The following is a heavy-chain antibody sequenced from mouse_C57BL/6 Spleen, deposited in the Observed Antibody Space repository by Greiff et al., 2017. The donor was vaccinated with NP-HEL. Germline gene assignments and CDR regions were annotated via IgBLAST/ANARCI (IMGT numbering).Heavy chain of an antibody. CDR3: ARSRGYDDAMDY. CDR1: GYTFTSYW. D-gene: IGHD3-1*01. V-gene: IGHV1-52*01. CDR2: IDPSDSET. Sequence: QVQLQQPGAELVRPGSSVKLSCKASGYTFTSYWMHWVKQRPIQGLEWIGNIDPSDSETNYNQKFKDKATLTVDKSSSTAYMQLSSLTSEDSAVYYCARSRGYDDAMDYWGQGTSVTVSS. J-gene: IGHJ4*01.